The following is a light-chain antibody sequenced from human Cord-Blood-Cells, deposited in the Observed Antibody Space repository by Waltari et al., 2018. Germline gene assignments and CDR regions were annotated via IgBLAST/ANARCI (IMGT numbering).Light chain of an antibody. J-gene: IGKJ3*01. V-gene: IGKV3-11*01. CDR2: EAS. Sequence: EIVLTQSPATLSLSPGERATLSCRASQRVSSYLAWYQQKPGQAPRLLIYEASNRATGIPARFSGSGSGTDFTLTISSLEPEDFAVYYCQQRSNCLFTFGPGTKVDIK. CDR3: QQRSNCLFT. CDR1: QRVSSY.